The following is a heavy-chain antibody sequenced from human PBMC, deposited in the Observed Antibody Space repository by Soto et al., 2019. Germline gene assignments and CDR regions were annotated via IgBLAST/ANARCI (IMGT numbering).Heavy chain of an antibody. V-gene: IGHV3-48*03. Sequence: PGGSLRLSCAASGFTFSSYEMNWVRQAPGKGLEWVSYISSSGSTIYYADSVKGRFTISRDNAKNSLYLQMNSLRAEDTAVYYCARARSGTSGYYDFWSGYYAPSHNWFDPWGQGTLVTVSS. CDR2: ISSSGSTI. CDR3: ARARSGTSGYYDFWSGYYAPSHNWFDP. CDR1: GFTFSSYE. D-gene: IGHD3-3*01. J-gene: IGHJ5*02.